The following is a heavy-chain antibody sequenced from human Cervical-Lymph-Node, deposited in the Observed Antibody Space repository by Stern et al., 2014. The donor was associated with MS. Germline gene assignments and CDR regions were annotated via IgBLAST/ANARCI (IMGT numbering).Heavy chain of an antibody. J-gene: IGHJ4*02. CDR2: ISGYNGNT. V-gene: IGHV1-18*01. CDR3: ARDRSSGYHFTSGNY. CDR1: GYTFSSYG. Sequence: VQLLQSGAEVKKPGASVKVSCKASGYTFSSYGISWVRQAPGQGLEWMGWISGYNGNTDYAQKLQGRVTMTTDTSTNTAYMELRSLTSDDTAVYYCARDRSSGYHFTSGNYWGQGTLVIVSS. D-gene: IGHD5-12*01.